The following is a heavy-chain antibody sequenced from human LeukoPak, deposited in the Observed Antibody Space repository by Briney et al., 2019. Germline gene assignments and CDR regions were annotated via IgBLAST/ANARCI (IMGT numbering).Heavy chain of an antibody. CDR2: IYSAGDT. CDR3: ARGSRVGSSAWFYFDY. D-gene: IGHD6-19*01. V-gene: IGHV3-66*01. J-gene: IGHJ4*02. Sequence: GGSLRLSCAVSGVTVSRNYMTWVRQAPGKGLEWVSDIYSAGDTYYADSVKGRFTLSRDNSMNTLYLQMNSLRVEDSAMYYCARGSRVGSSAWFYFDYWGQGTLVTVSS. CDR1: GVTVSRNY.